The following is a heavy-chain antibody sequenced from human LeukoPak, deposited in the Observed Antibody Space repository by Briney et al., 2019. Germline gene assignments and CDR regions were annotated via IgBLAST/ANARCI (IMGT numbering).Heavy chain of an antibody. CDR1: GYSFTNNW. CDR2: IWPDDSDT. D-gene: IGHD6-19*01. J-gene: IGHJ4*02. V-gene: IGHV5-51*01. Sequence: GESLKISCKGSGYSFTNNWIGWVRQMPGKGLEWMGIIWPDDSDTRYSPSFQGQVTISADKSISTAYLQWSSLKASDTAMYYCARLVRGTLAGSIDYWGQGTLVTVSS. CDR3: ARLVRGTLAGSIDY.